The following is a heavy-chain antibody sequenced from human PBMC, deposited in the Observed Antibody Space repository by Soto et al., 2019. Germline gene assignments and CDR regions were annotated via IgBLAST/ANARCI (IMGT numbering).Heavy chain of an antibody. CDR3: ASLPPYYYDSSGSPSPPSMDV. CDR2: ISAYNGNT. J-gene: IGHJ6*02. CDR1: GYTFTSYG. D-gene: IGHD3-22*01. Sequence: ASVKVTCKASGYTFTSYGISWVRQAPGQGLEWMGWISAYNGNTNYAQKLQGRVTMTTDTSTSTAYMELRSLRSDDTAVYYCASLPPYYYDSSGSPSPPSMDVWGQGTTVTVSS. V-gene: IGHV1-18*01.